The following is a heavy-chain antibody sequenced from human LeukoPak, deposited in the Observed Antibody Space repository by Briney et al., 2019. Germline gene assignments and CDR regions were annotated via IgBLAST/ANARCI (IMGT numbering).Heavy chain of an antibody. CDR1: GYTFTGYY. CDR2: INPNSGGT. J-gene: IGHJ4*02. Sequence: EASVKVSCKSSGYTFTGYYIHWVRQAPGQGLEWMGWINPNSGGTNYAQKFQGRVTMTRDTSISTAYMELSRLRSDDTAVYYCARWGPIVATYYFDYWGQGALVTVSS. CDR3: ARWGPIVATYYFDY. D-gene: IGHD5-12*01. V-gene: IGHV1-2*02.